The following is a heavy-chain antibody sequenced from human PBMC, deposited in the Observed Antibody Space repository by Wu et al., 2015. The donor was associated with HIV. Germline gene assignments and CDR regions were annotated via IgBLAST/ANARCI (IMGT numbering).Heavy chain of an antibody. D-gene: IGHD6-13*01. CDR3: ARSFSETSSWYNRPLNAFEI. CDR2: IITIFGIA. Sequence: QVHLVQSGAEVKRPGSSVKVSCKASGGTFSNYAITWVRQAPGQGLEWMGGIITIFGIANYAQKFQDRVTILADASTSTAYMEVSSLRSEDTAVYYCARSFSETSSWYNRPLNAFEIWGQGTMVTVSS. CDR1: GGTFSNYA. V-gene: IGHV1-69*01. J-gene: IGHJ3*02.